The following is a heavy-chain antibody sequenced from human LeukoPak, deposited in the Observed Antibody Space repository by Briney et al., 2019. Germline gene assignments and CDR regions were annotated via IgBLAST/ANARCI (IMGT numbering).Heavy chain of an antibody. CDR3: ARDRTDFWSGYYEGNWFDP. V-gene: IGHV1-69*05. Sequence: SVKVSCKASGGTFSSYAISWVRQAPGQGLEWMGRIIPIFGTANYAQKFQGRVTITTDESTSTAYMELGSLRSEDTAVYYCARDRTDFWSGYYEGNWFDPWGQGTLVTVSS. D-gene: IGHD3-3*01. CDR1: GGTFSSYA. J-gene: IGHJ5*02. CDR2: IIPIFGTA.